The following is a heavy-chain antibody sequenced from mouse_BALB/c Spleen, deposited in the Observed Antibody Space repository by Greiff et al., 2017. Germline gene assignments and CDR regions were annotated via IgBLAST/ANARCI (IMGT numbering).Heavy chain of an antibody. J-gene: IGHJ4*01. D-gene: IGHD2-4*01. CDR2: INPSSGYT. CDR3: ASETIYYDYGGDYYYAMDY. CDR1: GYTFTSYT. Sequence: VKLQESGAELARPGASVKMSCKASGYTFTSYTMHWVKQRPGQGLEWIGYINPSSGYTNYNQKFKDKATLTADKSSSTAYMQLSSLTSEDSAVYYCASETIYYDYGGDYYYAMDYWGQGTSVTVSS. V-gene: IGHV1-4*01.